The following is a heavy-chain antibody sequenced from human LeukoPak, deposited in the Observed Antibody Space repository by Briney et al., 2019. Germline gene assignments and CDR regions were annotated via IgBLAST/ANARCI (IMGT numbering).Heavy chain of an antibody. J-gene: IGHJ4*02. CDR2: IYYSGST. D-gene: IGHD3-16*01. CDR1: GGSISSSSYY. V-gene: IGHV4-39*01. Sequence: PSETLSLTCTVSGGSISSSSYYWGWIRQPPGKGLEWIGSIYYSGSTYYNPSLKSRVTISVDTSKNQFSLKLSSVTAADTAVYYCASIYGSLRNGGYWGQGTLVTVSS. CDR3: ASIYGSLRNGGY.